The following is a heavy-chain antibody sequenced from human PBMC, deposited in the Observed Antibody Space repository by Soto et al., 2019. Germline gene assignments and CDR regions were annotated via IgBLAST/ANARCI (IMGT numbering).Heavy chain of an antibody. CDR2: IIPIFGTA. J-gene: IGHJ4*02. Sequence: QVQLVQYGAEVKKPGSSVKVSCKASGGTFSSYAISWVRQAPGQGLEWMGGIIPIFGTATYAQKFQGRVTITADKATSTAYMELSSLMSEYTAVYYCARVGRYYDSSGYYYFDYWGQGTLVTVSS. D-gene: IGHD3-22*01. CDR3: ARVGRYYDSSGYYYFDY. CDR1: GGTFSSYA. V-gene: IGHV1-69*06.